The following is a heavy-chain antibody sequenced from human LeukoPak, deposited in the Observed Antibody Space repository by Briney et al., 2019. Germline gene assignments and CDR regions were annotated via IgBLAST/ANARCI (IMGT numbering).Heavy chain of an antibody. CDR1: GYTFTSYY. J-gene: IGHJ3*02. D-gene: IGHD4-17*01. CDR3: ARDPKGDYGPLLADAFDI. CDR2: INPSGGST. V-gene: IGHV1-46*01. Sequence: ASVKASCKASGYTFTSYYMHWVRQAPGQGLEWMGIINPSGGSTSYAQKFQGRVTMTRDTSTSTVYMELSSLRSEDTAVYYCARDPKGDYGPLLADAFDIWGQGTMVTVSS.